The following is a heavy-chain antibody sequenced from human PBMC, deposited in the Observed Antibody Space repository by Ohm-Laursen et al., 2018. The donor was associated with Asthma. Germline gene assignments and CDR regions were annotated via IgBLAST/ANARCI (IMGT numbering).Heavy chain of an antibody. CDR3: ARDRWFDP. CDR2: ISYDGSNK. V-gene: IGHV3-30-3*01. J-gene: IGHJ5*02. Sequence: SLRLSCTASGFTFSSYAMHWVRQAPGKGLEWVAVISYDGSNKYYADSVKGRFTISRDNAKNSLYLQMNSLRAEDTAVYYCARDRWFDPWGQGTLVTVSS. CDR1: GFTFSSYA.